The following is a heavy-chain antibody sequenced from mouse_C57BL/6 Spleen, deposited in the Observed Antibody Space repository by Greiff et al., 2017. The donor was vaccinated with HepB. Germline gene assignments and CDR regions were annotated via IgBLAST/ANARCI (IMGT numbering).Heavy chain of an antibody. D-gene: IGHD2-4*01. CDR3: AKNYDYGGDYYAMDY. Sequence: EVKLVESGGGLVKPGGSLKLSCAASGFTFSDYGMHWVRQAPEKGLEWVAYISSGSSTIYYADTVKGRFTNSRDTAKNTLFLQMTSLRSEDTAMYYCAKNYDYGGDYYAMDYWGQGTSVTVSS. CDR1: GFTFSDYG. J-gene: IGHJ4*01. V-gene: IGHV5-17*01. CDR2: ISSGSSTI.